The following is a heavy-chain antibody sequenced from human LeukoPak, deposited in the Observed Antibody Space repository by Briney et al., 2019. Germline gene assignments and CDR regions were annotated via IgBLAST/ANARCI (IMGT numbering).Heavy chain of an antibody. CDR2: ISSSGSTI. D-gene: IGHD2-2*02. V-gene: IGHV3-11*01. CDR1: GFTFSDYY. Sequence: GGSLRLSCAASGFTFSDYYMSWIRQAPGKGLEWVSYISSSGSTIYYADSVKGRFTISRDNAKNSLYLQMNSLRAEDTAVYYCARVFYCSSTSCYTGGWFDPWGQGTLVTVSS. CDR3: ARVFYCSSTSCYTGGWFDP. J-gene: IGHJ5*02.